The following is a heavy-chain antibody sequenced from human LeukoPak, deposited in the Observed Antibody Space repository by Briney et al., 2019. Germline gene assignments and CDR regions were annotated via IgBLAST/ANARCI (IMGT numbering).Heavy chain of an antibody. J-gene: IGHJ3*02. D-gene: IGHD3-22*01. V-gene: IGHV4-38-2*02. CDR1: GYSISSGYY. CDR2: IYHSGST. Sequence: PSETPSLTCTVSGYSISSGYYWGWIRQPPGKGLEWIGSIYHSGSTYYNPSLKSRVTISVDTSKNQFSLKLSSVTAADTAVYYCARDSLYYYYDSSGYITNDAFDIWGQGTMVTVSS. CDR3: ARDSLYYYYDSSGYITNDAFDI.